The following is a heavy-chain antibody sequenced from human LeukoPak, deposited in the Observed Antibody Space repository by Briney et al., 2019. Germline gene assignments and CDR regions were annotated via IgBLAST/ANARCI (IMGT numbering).Heavy chain of an antibody. V-gene: IGHV4-38-2*02. CDR2: IYHSGST. CDR1: GYSISSGYY. D-gene: IGHD3-3*01. J-gene: IGHJ4*02. CDR3: ARQYYDFWRPSPPQFDY. Sequence: KASQTLSLTCTVSGYSISSGYYWGWIRQPPGKGLEWIGSIYHSGSTYYNPSLKSRVTISVDTSKNQFSLKLSSVTAADTAVYYCARQYYDFWRPSPPQFDYWGQGTLVTVSS.